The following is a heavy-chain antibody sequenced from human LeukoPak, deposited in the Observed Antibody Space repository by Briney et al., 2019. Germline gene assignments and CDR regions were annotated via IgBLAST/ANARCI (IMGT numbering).Heavy chain of an antibody. CDR2: IHYSGST. Sequence: SETLSLTCTVSGGSISSSGYYWGWIRQPPGKGLEWIGSIHYSGSTSYNPSLKSRVTISVDTSKNQFSLRLTSVTAADTAVYYCARQTGSGLFILPGGQGTLVTVSS. CDR1: GGSISSSGYY. J-gene: IGHJ4*02. D-gene: IGHD3/OR15-3a*01. V-gene: IGHV4-39*01. CDR3: ARQTGSGLFILP.